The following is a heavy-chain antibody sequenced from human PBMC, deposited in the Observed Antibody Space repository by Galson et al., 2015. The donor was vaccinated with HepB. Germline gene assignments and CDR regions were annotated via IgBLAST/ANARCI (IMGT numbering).Heavy chain of an antibody. CDR1: GYTFTSYG. V-gene: IGHV1-18*01. CDR3: ARRLFGDTTFDY. J-gene: IGHJ4*02. Sequence: SVKVSCKASGYTFTSYGISWVRQAPGQGLEWMGWISAYSGNTNYAQKFQGRVTMTTDTSTNTAYMELRSLRADDTAVYYCARRLFGDTTFDYWGQGTLVTVSA. D-gene: IGHD3-10*02. CDR2: ISAYSGNT.